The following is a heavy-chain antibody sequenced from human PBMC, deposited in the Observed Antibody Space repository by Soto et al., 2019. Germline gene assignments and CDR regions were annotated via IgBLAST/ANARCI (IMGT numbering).Heavy chain of an antibody. J-gene: IGHJ6*02. V-gene: IGHV3-73*01. Sequence: GGSLRLSCAASGFTFSVSALHWVRHPSGRGLEWVGRIRSRGNNYATAYAASMDGRFTISRDDSKSTAYMELSSLRSEDTAVYYCARAGVAARPGYYYGMDVWGQGTTVTVSS. CDR3: ARAGVAARPGYYYGMDV. CDR2: IRSRGNNYAT. D-gene: IGHD6-6*01. CDR1: GFTFSVSA.